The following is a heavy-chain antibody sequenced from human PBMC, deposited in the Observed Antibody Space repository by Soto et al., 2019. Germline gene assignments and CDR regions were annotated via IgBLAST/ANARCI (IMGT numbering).Heavy chain of an antibody. J-gene: IGHJ4*02. Sequence: EVQLAESGGGLVQPGGSLGLSCAASGFTFSNYDMHWVRQATGRGLEWVSAIGSGGDTYYPDSVKGRFTISRDNAKNSSYLQMNSLRAGDTAVYYCTMGTGTTLIDHWGQGTLVTVST. CDR2: IGSGGDT. CDR1: GFTFSNYD. D-gene: IGHD1-7*01. V-gene: IGHV3-13*01. CDR3: TMGTGTTLIDH.